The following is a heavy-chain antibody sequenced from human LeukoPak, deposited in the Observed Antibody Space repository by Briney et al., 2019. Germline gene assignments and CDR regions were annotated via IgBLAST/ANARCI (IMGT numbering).Heavy chain of an antibody. J-gene: IGHJ6*02. D-gene: IGHD2-2*01. Sequence: GGSLRLSCAASGFTFSSYSMNWVRQAPGKGLEWVSDISGSDGSTYYADSVKGRFTISRDNSKNTLYLQMNSLRAEDAAVYYCASLRYCSSTSCFPDYYYGMDVWGQGTTVTVSS. CDR2: ISGSDGST. CDR1: GFTFSSYS. V-gene: IGHV3-23*01. CDR3: ASLRYCSSTSCFPDYYYGMDV.